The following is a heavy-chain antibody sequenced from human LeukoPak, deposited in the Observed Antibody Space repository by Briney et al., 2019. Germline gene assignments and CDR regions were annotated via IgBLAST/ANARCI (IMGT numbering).Heavy chain of an antibody. CDR1: GLTFSDYY. J-gene: IGHJ4*02. CDR3: ARGGGYEALDY. CDR2: ISSSSSYT. V-gene: IGHV3-11*06. D-gene: IGHD5-12*01. Sequence: GGSLRLSCAASGLTFSDYYMSWIRQAPGKGLEWVSYISSSSSYTNYADSVKGRFTISRDNAKNSLYLQMNSLRAEDTAVYYCARGGGYEALDYWGQGSLVTVSS.